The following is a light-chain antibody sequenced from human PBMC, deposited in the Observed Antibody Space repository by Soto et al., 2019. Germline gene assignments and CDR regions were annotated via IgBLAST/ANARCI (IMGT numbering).Light chain of an antibody. Sequence: EILMTQSPATLSVSPGERATLSCRASQSVSSKLAWYQQKPGQAPRLLIYGASTRATGIPARFSGSGSGIEFTLTISSLQSEDFAVYYCQQYNNWPWTFGQGTKVDIK. V-gene: IGKV3-15*01. CDR2: GAS. J-gene: IGKJ1*01. CDR1: QSVSSK. CDR3: QQYNNWPWT.